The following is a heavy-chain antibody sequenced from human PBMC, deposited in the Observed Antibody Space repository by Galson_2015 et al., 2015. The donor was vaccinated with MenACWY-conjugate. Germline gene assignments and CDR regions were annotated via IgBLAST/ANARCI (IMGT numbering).Heavy chain of an antibody. CDR2: IYYSGST. Sequence: TLSLTCSVSGGSISSYYWSWIRQPPGKRPEWIGLIYYSGSTYYNPSLSSRVTISIETSKNQVSLHLSSVTAADTAVYYCARGGASSQPCDCWGQ. V-gene: IGHV4-59*01. D-gene: IGHD2-2*01. J-gene: IGHJ4*02. CDR3: ARGGASSQPCDC. CDR1: GGSISSYY.